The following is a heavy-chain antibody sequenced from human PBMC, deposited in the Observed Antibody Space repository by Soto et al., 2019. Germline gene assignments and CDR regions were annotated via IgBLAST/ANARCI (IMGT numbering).Heavy chain of an antibody. V-gene: IGHV3-33*01. CDR2: IWYDGSNV. CDR3: RRAYNYADY. J-gene: IGHJ4*02. CDR1: GFSFSSYC. Sequence: GGSLRLSCAASGFSFSSYCMQWVRQAPGKGLEWVAEIWYDGSNVFYSDSVKGRFTISRDNAKNTLFLQMNSLRAADTAIYYCRRAYNYADYWGQGTQVTVSS. D-gene: IGHD5-18*01.